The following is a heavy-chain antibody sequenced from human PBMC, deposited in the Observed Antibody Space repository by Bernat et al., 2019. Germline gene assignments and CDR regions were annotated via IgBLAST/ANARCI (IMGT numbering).Heavy chain of an antibody. CDR2: IYSGGVT. V-gene: IGHV3-66*02. CDR1: EFSVSTNY. D-gene: IGHD5-18*01. CDR3: ARATWDTAMVTSWFDT. J-gene: IGHJ5*02. Sequence: EVLLVESGGGVVQPGGSLRLSCAASEFSVSTNYMSWVRQAPGKGLEWVSVIYSGGVTYYGESVKGRFTISRDISKNSLHLQMNSLRVEDTAVYYCARATWDTAMVTSWFDTWGQGTLVTVSS.